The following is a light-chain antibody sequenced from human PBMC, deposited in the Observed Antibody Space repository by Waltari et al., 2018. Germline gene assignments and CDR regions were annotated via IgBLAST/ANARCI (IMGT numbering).Light chain of an antibody. CDR1: QRVGKY. J-gene: IGKJ1*01. V-gene: IGKV3-20*01. CDR3: QKYVSLPAT. Sequence: EIVLTQSPGTLSLSPGERATLSCRASQRVGKYLAWYQQKPGQAPRLLIYDASTRATGIPDRVSGSGSGTDFSLTISRLEPEDFAVYYCQKYVSLPATFGQGTNVEIK. CDR2: DAS.